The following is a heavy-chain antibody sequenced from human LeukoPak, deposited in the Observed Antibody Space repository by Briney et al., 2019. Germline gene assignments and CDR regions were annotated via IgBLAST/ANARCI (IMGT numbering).Heavy chain of an antibody. CDR2: IDGSGDTI. J-gene: IGHJ4*02. CDR3: SRRFDC. CDR1: GFTFSDYS. Sequence: GGSLRLSCAASGFTFSDYSMNWVRQAPGKGLEWVSYIDGSGDTIYYADSVKGRFTISRDNAKNSLDLQTNSLRDEDTAVYYCSRRFDCWGQGTLVTVSS. V-gene: IGHV3-48*02.